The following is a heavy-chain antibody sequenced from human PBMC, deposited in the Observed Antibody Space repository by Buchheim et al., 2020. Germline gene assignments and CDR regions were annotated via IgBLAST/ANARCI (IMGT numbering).Heavy chain of an antibody. CDR3: ASGWGGYNPIPY. V-gene: IGHV3-21*01. CDR1: AFSFSTYS. Sequence: EVHLVESGGGLVKPGGSLRLSCAASAFSFSTYSMNWVRQAPGKGLEWVSSISSSSSYIYYADSVKGRFTISRDNAKNSLYLQMNSLRAEDTAVYYCASGWGGYNPIPYWGQGTL. J-gene: IGHJ4*02. D-gene: IGHD5-24*01. CDR2: ISSSSSYI.